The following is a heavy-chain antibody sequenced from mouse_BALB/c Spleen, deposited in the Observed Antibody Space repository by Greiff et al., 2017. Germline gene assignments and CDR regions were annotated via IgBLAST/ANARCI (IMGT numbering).Heavy chain of an antibody. V-gene: IGHV5-6*02. CDR3: ATFITTVVNYAMDY. J-gene: IGHJ4*01. Sequence: DVKLVESGGDLVKPGGSLKLSCAASGFTFSSYGMSWVRQTPDKRLEWVATISSGGSYTYYPDSVKGRFTISRDNAKNTLYLQMSSLKSEDTAMYYCATFITTVVNYAMDYWGQGTSVTVSS. D-gene: IGHD1-1*01. CDR1: GFTFSSYG. CDR2: ISSGGSYT.